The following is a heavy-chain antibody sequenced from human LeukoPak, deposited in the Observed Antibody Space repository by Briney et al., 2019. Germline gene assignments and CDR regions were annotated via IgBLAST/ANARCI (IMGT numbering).Heavy chain of an antibody. J-gene: IGHJ4*02. V-gene: IGHV4-34*01. D-gene: IGHD3-22*01. CDR1: GGSFSGYY. CDR3: ARDAARGSGYYYVSFFGY. CDR2: INHSGST. Sequence: PSGTLSLTCAVYGGSFSGYYWSWIRQPPGKGLEWIGEINHSGSTNYNPSLKSRVTISVDTSKNQFSLKLSSVTAADTAVYYCARDAARGSGYYYVSFFGYWGQGTLVTVSS.